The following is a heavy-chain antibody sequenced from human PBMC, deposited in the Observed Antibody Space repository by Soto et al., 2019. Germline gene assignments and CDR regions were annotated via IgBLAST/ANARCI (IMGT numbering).Heavy chain of an antibody. V-gene: IGHV3-23*01. Sequence: EVQLLESGGGLVQPGGSLRLSCAASGFIFSSSAMSWVRQAPGKGLEWVSAISGSGGRTNYADSVKGRFTISSDNSRNTLYLQMNSLRAEDTALYYCAREGSTMTYWYFDLWGRGTLVTVSS. CDR3: AREGSTMTYWYFDL. J-gene: IGHJ2*01. D-gene: IGHD4-17*01. CDR2: ISGSGGRT. CDR1: GFIFSSSA.